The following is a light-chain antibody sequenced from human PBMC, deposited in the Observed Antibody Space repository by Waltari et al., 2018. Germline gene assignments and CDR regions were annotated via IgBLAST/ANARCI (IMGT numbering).Light chain of an antibody. V-gene: IGKV1-5*03. CDR2: KAS. CDR3: QQDNRYCPT. Sequence: DIQMTQSPSTMSASVGARVTITCRPSQSISSWLAWYQQRPGKAPKLLIYKASSLESGVPSRFSGSGSGTEFTLTISSLQPDDFATYYCQQDNRYCPTFVQGTKVEIK. J-gene: IGKJ1*01. CDR1: QSISSW.